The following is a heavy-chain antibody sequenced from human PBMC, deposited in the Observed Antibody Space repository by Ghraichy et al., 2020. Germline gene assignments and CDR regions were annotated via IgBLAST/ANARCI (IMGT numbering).Heavy chain of an antibody. J-gene: IGHJ4*02. CDR2: IYWNDDK. D-gene: IGHD1-14*01. Sequence: SGPTLVKPTETVTLTCTFSGFSISTGGVAVGWIRQPPGKALEWLVLIYWNDDKRYSPSLRDRLTITKDTSKNQVVLTLTYMEPVDTATYYCAHRRGPDRRGLTSGYFDYWGQGILVTVS. V-gene: IGHV2-5*01. CDR1: GFSISTGGVA. CDR3: AHRRGPDRRGLTSGYFDY.